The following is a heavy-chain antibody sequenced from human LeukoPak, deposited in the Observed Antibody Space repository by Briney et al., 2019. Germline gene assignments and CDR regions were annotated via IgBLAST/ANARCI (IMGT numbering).Heavy chain of an antibody. CDR3: ARNGASSGGSCCRGQGDY. CDR2: INWNGGST. CDR1: GFTFDDYG. D-gene: IGHD2-15*01. Sequence: GGSLRLSCAASGFTFDDYGMSWVRQAPGKGLEWVSGINWNGGSTGYADSVKGRFTISRDNARNSLYLRMNSLRAEDTALYYCARNGASSGGSCCRGQGDYWGQGTLVTVSS. V-gene: IGHV3-20*04. J-gene: IGHJ4*02.